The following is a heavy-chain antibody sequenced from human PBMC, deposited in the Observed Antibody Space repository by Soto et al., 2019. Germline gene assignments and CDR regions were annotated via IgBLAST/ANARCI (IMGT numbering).Heavy chain of an antibody. Sequence: ASVKVSCKASGYTFTSYDMHWVRQGPGQGLEWMGIINPSGGSTSYAQKFQGRVTMTRDTSTSTVYMELSSLRSEDTAVYYCARELGYYDFWSGYYHGDAFDYWGQGTLVTVSS. D-gene: IGHD3-3*01. J-gene: IGHJ4*02. CDR2: INPSGGST. CDR1: GYTFTSYD. CDR3: ARELGYYDFWSGYYHGDAFDY. V-gene: IGHV1-46*01.